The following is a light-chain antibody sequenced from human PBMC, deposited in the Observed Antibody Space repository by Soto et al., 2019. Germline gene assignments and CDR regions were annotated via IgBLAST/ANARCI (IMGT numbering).Light chain of an antibody. CDR3: KQRTTWPLWT. CDR1: QSVSSY. Sequence: IMVEISPAAVSWARKERGTRCCRASQSVSSYLAWYQQKPVQAPRLLIYDASNRATGIPARFSGSGSGTDFTLTISSLEPEDFAVYYCKQRTTWPLWTFAQGTKVDIK. CDR2: DAS. V-gene: IGKV3-11*01. J-gene: IGKJ1*01.